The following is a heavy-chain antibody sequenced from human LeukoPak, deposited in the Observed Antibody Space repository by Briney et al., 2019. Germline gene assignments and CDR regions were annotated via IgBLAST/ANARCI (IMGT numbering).Heavy chain of an antibody. CDR2: IYSTGST. D-gene: IGHD2-21*02. J-gene: IGHJ4*02. CDR1: GGSISSYY. CDR3: ARGKTYCVGDCYSR. Sequence: SETLSLTCTVSGGSISSYYWSWIRQPAGKGLEWIGRIYSTGSTDYNPSLKSRVTMSVDTSKNQFSLNLTSVSAADTAIYYCARGKTYCVGDCYSRWGQGTLVTVSS. V-gene: IGHV4-4*07.